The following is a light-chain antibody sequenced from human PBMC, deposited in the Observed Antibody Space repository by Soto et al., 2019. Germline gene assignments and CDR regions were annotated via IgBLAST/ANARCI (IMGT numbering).Light chain of an antibody. V-gene: IGKV3-20*01. J-gene: IGKJ2*01. CDR2: GAS. CDR3: QQYGSSPQYT. Sequence: EIVLTQSPGTLSLSPGERATLSCRASQSVSSSYLAWYQQKLGQAPRLLIYGASSRATGIPDRFIGSGSGTDFTLTTSRLEPEDFAVYYCQQYGSSPQYTFGQGTKLEIK. CDR1: QSVSSSY.